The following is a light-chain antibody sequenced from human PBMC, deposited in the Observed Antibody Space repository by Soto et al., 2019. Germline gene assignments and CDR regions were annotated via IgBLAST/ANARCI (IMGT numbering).Light chain of an antibody. CDR2: LEGDGSY. CDR1: GGHSSFI. Sequence: QSVLTQSSSASASLGSSVKLTCTLSGGHSSFIIAWHQQQPGKAPRFLMKLEGDGSYDKGSGVPDRFSGSSSGADRYLTISNLQFEDEADYYCETWDDNTWVFGGGTKLTVL. V-gene: IGLV4-60*02. CDR3: ETWDDNTWV. J-gene: IGLJ3*02.